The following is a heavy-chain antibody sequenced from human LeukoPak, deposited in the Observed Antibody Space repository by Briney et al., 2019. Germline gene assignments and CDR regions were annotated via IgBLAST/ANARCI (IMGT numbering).Heavy chain of an antibody. CDR3: AKVRSSGWYTGGFDY. V-gene: IGHV3-23*01. D-gene: IGHD6-19*01. CDR1: GFTFSSYV. J-gene: IGHJ4*02. Sequence: GGSLRLSCAASGFTFSSYVMSWVRQAPGKGLEWVSGISGSGATTYYADSVKGRFTIPRDNSKNTLYLQMNSLRAEDTAVYYCAKVRSSGWYTGGFDYWGQGTLVTVSS. CDR2: ISGSGATT.